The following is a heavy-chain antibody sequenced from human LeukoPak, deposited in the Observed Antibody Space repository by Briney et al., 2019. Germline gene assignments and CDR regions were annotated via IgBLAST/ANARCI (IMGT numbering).Heavy chain of an antibody. CDR1: GITFSSYA. CDR2: ISGSGGST. V-gene: IGHV3-23*01. CDR3: ARGRYGDYVF. Sequence: GGSLRLSCAASGITFSSYAMSWVRQAPGKGLEWVSTISGSGGSTYYADSVKGRFTISRDNSKNTLYLQMNSLRAEDTAVHYCARGRYGDYVFWGQGTLVTVSS. D-gene: IGHD4-17*01. J-gene: IGHJ4*02.